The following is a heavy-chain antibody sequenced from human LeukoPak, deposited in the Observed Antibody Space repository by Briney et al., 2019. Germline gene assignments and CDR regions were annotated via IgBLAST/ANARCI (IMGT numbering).Heavy chain of an antibody. CDR1: GFTVSSNY. CDR2: IYSGGST. CDR3: ARDGGASGYSHYYGMDV. D-gene: IGHD3-22*01. Sequence: GGSLGLSCAASGFTVSSNYMSWVRQAPGKGLEWVSVIYSGGSTYYADSVKGRFTISRDNSKNTLYLQMNSLRAEDTAVYYCARDGGASGYSHYYGMDVRGQGTTVTVSS. J-gene: IGHJ6*02. V-gene: IGHV3-66*01.